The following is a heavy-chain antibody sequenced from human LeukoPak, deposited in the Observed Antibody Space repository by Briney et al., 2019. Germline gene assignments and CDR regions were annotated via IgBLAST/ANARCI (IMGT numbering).Heavy chain of an antibody. CDR3: ARHGALWGGRSWFDP. J-gene: IGHJ5*02. CDR2: FYTRGTT. D-gene: IGHD3-3*01. V-gene: IGHV4-4*09. Sequence: PSETLSLTCTVSGGSMSPYYWSWIRQPPGKGLEWIGYFYTRGTTHYNPSLKSRVTMSVDTSNNQFLLNLSSVTAADTAVYYYARHGALWGGRSWFDPWGQGTLVTVSS. CDR1: GGSMSPYY.